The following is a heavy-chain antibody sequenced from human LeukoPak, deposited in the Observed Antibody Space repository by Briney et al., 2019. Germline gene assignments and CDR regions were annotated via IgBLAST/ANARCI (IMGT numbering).Heavy chain of an antibody. CDR2: IYYSGST. Sequence: SSETLSLTCTVSGGSISSYYWSWIRQPPGKGLEWIGYIYYSGSTNYNPSLKSRVTISVDTSKNQFSLKLSSVTAADTAVYYCARDHPDCGNAFDIWGQGTMVTVSS. D-gene: IGHD2-21*02. CDR1: GGSISSYY. J-gene: IGHJ3*02. CDR3: ARDHPDCGNAFDI. V-gene: IGHV4-59*01.